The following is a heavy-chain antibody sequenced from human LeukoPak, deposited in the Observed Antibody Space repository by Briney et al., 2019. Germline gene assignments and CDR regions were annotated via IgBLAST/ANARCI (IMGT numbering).Heavy chain of an antibody. V-gene: IGHV3-48*03. CDR1: GFTFSSYE. CDR2: ISSSGSTI. CDR3: ARDRDVVVVAAAFDY. Sequence: GGSLRLSCAASGFTFSSYEMNWVRQAPGKGLEWVSYISSSGSTIYYADSVKGRFTISRDNAKNSLYLQMNSLRAEDTVVYYCARDRDVVVVAAAFDYWGQGTLVTVSS. D-gene: IGHD2-15*01. J-gene: IGHJ4*02.